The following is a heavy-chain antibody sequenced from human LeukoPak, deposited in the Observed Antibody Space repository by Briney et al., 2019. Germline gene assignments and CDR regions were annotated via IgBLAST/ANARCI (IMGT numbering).Heavy chain of an antibody. CDR1: GFTFSINA. V-gene: IGHV3-30-3*01. D-gene: IGHD3-22*01. Sequence: QPGGSLRLSCEGSGFTFSINAMHWVRQAPGKGLEWLAVISYDGTKQYFADSVKGRFTISRDNVKNSLYLEMNSLRVEDSAVYYCARDHCFDISGYLDYWGQGTPVTVSS. J-gene: IGHJ4*02. CDR3: ARDHCFDISGYLDY. CDR2: ISYDGTKQ.